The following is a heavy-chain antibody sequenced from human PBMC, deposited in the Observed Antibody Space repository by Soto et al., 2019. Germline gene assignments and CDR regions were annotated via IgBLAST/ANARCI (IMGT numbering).Heavy chain of an antibody. D-gene: IGHD3-10*01. CDR3: ARDRRLLWFGELLSPFDY. Sequence: QVQLVQSGAEVKKPGASVKVSCKASGYTFTSYGISWVRQAPGQGLEWMGWISAYNGNTKYAQKLQGRVTMTTDTSPSTAYMELRSLRSDDTAVYYCARDRRLLWFGELLSPFDYWGQGTLVTVSS. V-gene: IGHV1-18*01. CDR1: GYTFTSYG. CDR2: ISAYNGNT. J-gene: IGHJ4*02.